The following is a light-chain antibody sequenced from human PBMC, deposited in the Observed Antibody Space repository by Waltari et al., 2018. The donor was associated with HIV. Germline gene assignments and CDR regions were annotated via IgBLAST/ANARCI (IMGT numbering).Light chain of an antibody. Sequence: QSALTQPPSASGSPGQSVTISCTGKTSDVGSYNYVSWYQQQPGKAPKLMISEVSNRPAGVSNRFSGSKSGNTASLTISGLQAEDEADYYCSSYTTSSTWVFGGGTKLTVL. J-gene: IGLJ3*02. CDR1: TSDVGSYNY. CDR2: EVS. CDR3: SSYTTSSTWV. V-gene: IGLV2-14*01.